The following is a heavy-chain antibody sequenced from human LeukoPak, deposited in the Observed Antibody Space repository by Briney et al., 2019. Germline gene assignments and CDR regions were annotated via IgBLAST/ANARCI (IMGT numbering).Heavy chain of an antibody. CDR2: VFYSGGT. D-gene: IGHD6-6*01. Sequence: PSETLSLTCTVSGGSITGYYWSWIRQPPGKGLEWIGYVFYSGGTLYNPSVNSRVSISVDTSKTQFSLKLSSVTAADTAVYYCARDKEALAGRGWYFDLWGRGTLVTVSS. CDR1: GGSITGYY. J-gene: IGHJ2*01. CDR3: ARDKEALAGRGWYFDL. V-gene: IGHV4-59*01.